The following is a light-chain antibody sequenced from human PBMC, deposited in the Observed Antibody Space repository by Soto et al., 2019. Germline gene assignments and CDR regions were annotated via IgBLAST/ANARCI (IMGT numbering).Light chain of an antibody. CDR1: SSDVGGYNY. V-gene: IGLV2-11*01. Sequence: QPVLTQPRSVSGSPGQSVTISCTGTSSDVGGYNYVSWYQQHPGKAPKLIICDVSKRPSGVPDRFSGSKSGNTASLTVSGLQAEDEADYYCCSYAGTYTFGVFGTGTKLTVL. J-gene: IGLJ1*01. CDR2: DVS. CDR3: CSYAGTYTFGV.